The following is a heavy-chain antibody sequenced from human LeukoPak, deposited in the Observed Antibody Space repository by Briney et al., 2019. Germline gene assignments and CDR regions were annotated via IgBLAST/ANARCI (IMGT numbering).Heavy chain of an antibody. Sequence: SETLSLTCAVYGGSFSGYYWSWIRQPPGKGLEWIGEINHSGSTNYNPSLKSRVTISVDTSKNQFSLKLSSVTAADTAVYYCARGNYDFWSGYSFPVAFDGMDVWGQGTTVTVSS. CDR2: INHSGST. J-gene: IGHJ6*02. CDR3: ARGNYDFWSGYSFPVAFDGMDV. D-gene: IGHD3-3*01. V-gene: IGHV4-34*01. CDR1: GGSFSGYY.